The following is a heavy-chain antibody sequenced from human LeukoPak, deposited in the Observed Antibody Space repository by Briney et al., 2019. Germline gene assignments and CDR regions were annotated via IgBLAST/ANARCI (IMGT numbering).Heavy chain of an antibody. J-gene: IGHJ4*02. CDR2: VYSNGNI. V-gene: IGHV3-53*01. CDR1: GFTVSTNY. CDR3: AKTPGGSGNFFDS. D-gene: IGHD3-10*01. Sequence: PGGSLRLSRAASGFTVSTNYMHWVRQAPGKGLEWVSIVYSNGNIHYADSVKGRFTISRDTFKNTVYLQIDSLRAEDTAVYYCAKTPGGSGNFFDSWGQGTLVIVSS.